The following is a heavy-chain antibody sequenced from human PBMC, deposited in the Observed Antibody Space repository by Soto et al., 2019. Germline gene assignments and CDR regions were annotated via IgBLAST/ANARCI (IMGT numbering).Heavy chain of an antibody. CDR2: IYYSGTT. Sequence: PSETLSLTCTVSGGSISSYYWSWIRQPPGKGLEWIGYIYYSGTTNYNPSLKSRVTMSVDMSKNQFSLKLSSVTAADTAVYYCTRQYTSSWFDPWGQGTLVTVSS. CDR3: TRQYTSSWFDP. V-gene: IGHV4-59*01. CDR1: GGSISSYY. J-gene: IGHJ5*02. D-gene: IGHD6-13*01.